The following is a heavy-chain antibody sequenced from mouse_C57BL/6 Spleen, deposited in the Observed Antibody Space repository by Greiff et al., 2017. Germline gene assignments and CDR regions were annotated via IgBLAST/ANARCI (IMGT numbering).Heavy chain of an antibody. CDR3: TRERNYGSSYSMDY. D-gene: IGHD1-1*01. Sequence: DVKLVESGEGLVKPGGSLKLSCAASGFTFSSYAMSWVRQTPEKRLEWVAYISSGGDYIYYADTVKGRFTISRDNARNNLYLQMSSLKSEDTAVYYCTRERNYGSSYSMDYWGQGTSVTVSS. CDR2: ISSGGDYI. J-gene: IGHJ4*01. V-gene: IGHV5-9-1*02. CDR1: GFTFSSYA.